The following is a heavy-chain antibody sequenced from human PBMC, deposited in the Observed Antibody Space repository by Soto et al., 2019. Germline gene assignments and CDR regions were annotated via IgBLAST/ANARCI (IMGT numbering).Heavy chain of an antibody. CDR3: AKDRRGGEYPAFDL. V-gene: IGHV3-23*01. Sequence: DVHLLESGGGLVQPRGSLRLSCVASGFTLSDYDMGWVRQAPGKGLEWVSLIRGDGGATYYARSLEGRLTISRDTSENTLYLQMNGLRAEDTALYYCAKDRRGGEYPAFDLWGQGTLVTVSS. CDR2: IRGDGGAT. D-gene: IGHD2-21*01. CDR1: GFTLSDYD. J-gene: IGHJ3*01.